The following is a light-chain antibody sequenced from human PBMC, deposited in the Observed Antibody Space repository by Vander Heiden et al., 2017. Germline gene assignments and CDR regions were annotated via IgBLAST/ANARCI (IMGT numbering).Light chain of an antibody. CDR3: SSYTSSSTVV. CDR1: SSDVGGYNY. Sequence: QSALTQPASVSGSPGQSITISCTGTSSDVGGYNYVSWYQQHPAKAPNLMLYDSSHRPSGVSNRFSGSKSGTTASLTISGPQAEDEADYYCSSYTSSSTVVFGGGTKLTVL. V-gene: IGLV2-14*01. CDR2: DSS. J-gene: IGLJ2*01.